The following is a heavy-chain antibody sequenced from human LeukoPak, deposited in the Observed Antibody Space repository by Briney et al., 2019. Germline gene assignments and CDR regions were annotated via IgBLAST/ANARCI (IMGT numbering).Heavy chain of an antibody. J-gene: IGHJ5*02. CDR1: GFTFSSYS. CDR2: ISSSSSYI. CDR3: ARDPYDSIGFDP. V-gene: IGHV3-21*04. Sequence: PGGSLRLSCAASGFTFSSYSMNWVRQAPGKGLEWVSSISSSSSYIYYADSVKGRLTISRDNAKNSLYLQMNSLRAEDTAVYYCARDPYDSIGFDPWGQGTLVTVSS. D-gene: IGHD3-22*01.